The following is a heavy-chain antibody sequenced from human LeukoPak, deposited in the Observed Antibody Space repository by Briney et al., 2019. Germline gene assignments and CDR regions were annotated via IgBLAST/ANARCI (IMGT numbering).Heavy chain of an antibody. CDR3: ARGSFDMVRGAINYYYMDV. CDR2: INHSGST. J-gene: IGHJ6*03. D-gene: IGHD3-10*01. Sequence: SETLSLTCAVYGGSFSGYYWSWIRQPPGKGLEWIGEINHSGSTNYNPSLKSRVTISVDTSKSQFSLKLSSVTAADTAVYYCARGSFDMVRGAINYYYMDVWGKGTTVTVSS. V-gene: IGHV4-34*01. CDR1: GGSFSGYY.